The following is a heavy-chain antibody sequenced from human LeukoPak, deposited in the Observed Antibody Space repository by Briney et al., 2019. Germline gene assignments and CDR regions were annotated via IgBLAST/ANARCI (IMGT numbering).Heavy chain of an antibody. V-gene: IGHV1-69*04. CDR3: ARDPHTYYYGSGYFDY. J-gene: IGHJ4*02. CDR1: GGTFSSYA. D-gene: IGHD3-10*01. CDR2: IIPILGIA. Sequence: GASVKVSCKASGGTFSSYAISWVRQAPGQGPEWMGRIIPILGIANYAQKFQGRVTITADKSTSTAYMELSSLRSEDTAVYYCARDPHTYYYGSGYFDYWGQGTLVTVSS.